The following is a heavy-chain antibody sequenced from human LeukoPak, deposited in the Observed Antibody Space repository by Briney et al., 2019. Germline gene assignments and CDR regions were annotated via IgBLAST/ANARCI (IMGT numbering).Heavy chain of an antibody. D-gene: IGHD2/OR15-2a*01. CDR3: AHARFCNCDVRHGDFDY. V-gene: IGHV3-23*01. CDR1: GFAFSGYA. Sequence: TGGSLRLSCAASGFAFSGYAVSWVRQAPGKGLEWVSSISGSGGSTYSADSVKGRFTISRDNSKNTLYLQMNSLRAEDTALYYCAHARFCNCDVRHGDFDYWGQGTLVTVSS. J-gene: IGHJ4*02. CDR2: ISGSGGST.